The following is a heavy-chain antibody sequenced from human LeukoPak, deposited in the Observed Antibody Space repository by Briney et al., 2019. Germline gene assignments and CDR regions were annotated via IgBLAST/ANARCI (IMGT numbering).Heavy chain of an antibody. D-gene: IGHD3-22*01. Sequence: SETLSLTCTVSGGSISSGDYYWSWIRQPPGKGLEWIGYTYYSGSTYYNPSLKSRVTISVDTSKNQFSLKLTSVTAADTAVYYRARPYYYDIRIDPWGQGTLVTASS. V-gene: IGHV4-30-4*01. CDR3: ARPYYYDIRIDP. CDR1: GGSISSGDYY. CDR2: TYYSGST. J-gene: IGHJ5*02.